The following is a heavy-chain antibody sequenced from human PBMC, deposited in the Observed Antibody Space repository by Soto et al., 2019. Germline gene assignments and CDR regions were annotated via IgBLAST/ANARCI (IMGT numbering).Heavy chain of an antibody. CDR3: ARDDGLYDSKTHDY. V-gene: IGHV3-23*01. J-gene: IGHJ4*02. Sequence: EVQLLESGGGLVQPGGSLRLSCAASEFSFSSYAMSWVRQAPGKGLEWVSRISGSGGTTYYADSVKGRFTISRDNSKNTLYLQLNSLRAEDTAVYYCARDDGLYDSKTHDYWGQGTLVIVSS. CDR1: EFSFSSYA. CDR2: ISGSGGTT. D-gene: IGHD3-3*01.